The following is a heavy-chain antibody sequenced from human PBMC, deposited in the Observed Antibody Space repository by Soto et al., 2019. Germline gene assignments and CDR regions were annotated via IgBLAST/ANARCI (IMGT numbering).Heavy chain of an antibody. D-gene: IGHD2-2*02. V-gene: IGHV3-15*01. Sequence: GGSLRLSCAASGFTFSNAWMSWVRQAPGKGLEWVGRIKSKTDGGTTDYAAPVKGRFTISRDDSKNTLYLQMNSLKTEDTAVYYCTTDRPSVVVPAAIFDYWGQGTLVTVSS. J-gene: IGHJ4*02. CDR3: TTDRPSVVVPAAIFDY. CDR2: IKSKTDGGTT. CDR1: GFTFSNAW.